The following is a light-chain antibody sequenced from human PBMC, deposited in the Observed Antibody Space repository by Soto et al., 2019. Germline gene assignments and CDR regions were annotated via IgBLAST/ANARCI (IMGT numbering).Light chain of an antibody. CDR3: QQYNNWPRAT. J-gene: IGKJ4*01. CDR2: GAS. CDR1: QSVSTN. V-gene: IGKV3D-15*01. Sequence: EIVMTQSPGTLSVSPGERATLSCGASQSVSTNLAWYQQKPGQAPRLLIYGASTRATGIPARFSGSGSGTEFTLTISSLQSEDFAVYYCQQYNNWPRATFGGGTKVDIK.